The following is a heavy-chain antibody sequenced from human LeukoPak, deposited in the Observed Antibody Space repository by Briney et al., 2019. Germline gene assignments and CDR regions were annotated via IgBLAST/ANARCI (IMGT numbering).Heavy chain of an antibody. CDR2: IYTSGST. D-gene: IGHD3-22*01. V-gene: IGHV4-4*07. CDR1: GGSISSYY. CDR3: ARLYDSSGYFDY. J-gene: IGHJ4*02. Sequence: SETLSLTCTVSGGSISSYYWSWIRQPAGKGLEWIGRIYTSGSTDYNPPLKSRVTMSVDTSKNQFSLKLSSVTAADTAVYYCARLYDSSGYFDYWGQGTLVTVSS.